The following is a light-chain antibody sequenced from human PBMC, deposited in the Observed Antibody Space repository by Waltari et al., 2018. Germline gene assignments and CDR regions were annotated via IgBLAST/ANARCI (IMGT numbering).Light chain of an antibody. CDR1: QSVSSY. CDR2: DAS. V-gene: IGKV3-11*01. CDR3: QQRSNWPPIT. J-gene: IGKJ5*01. Sequence: EMVLTNSQPTLSLPPGEGATFSCRASQSVSSYLAWYQQKPGQAPRLLIYDASNRATGIPARFSGSGSGTDFTLTISSLEPEDFAVYYCQQRSNWPPITFGQGTRLEIK.